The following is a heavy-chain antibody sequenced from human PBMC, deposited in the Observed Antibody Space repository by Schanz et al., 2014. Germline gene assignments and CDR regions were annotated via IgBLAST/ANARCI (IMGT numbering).Heavy chain of an antibody. D-gene: IGHD3-10*01. Sequence: VQLEQSGAEVKKPGSSVKVSCKASGGTFSSFGINWVRQAPGQGLEWMGWISPYNGNTNYAPKVQGRVTVTTDTSTSTVYMELRSLTSDDTAVYFCARDYFGSESHYVFDHWGQGTLVTVSS. CDR3: ARDYFGSESHYVFDH. J-gene: IGHJ4*02. CDR1: GGTFSSFG. CDR2: ISPYNGNT. V-gene: IGHV1-18*01.